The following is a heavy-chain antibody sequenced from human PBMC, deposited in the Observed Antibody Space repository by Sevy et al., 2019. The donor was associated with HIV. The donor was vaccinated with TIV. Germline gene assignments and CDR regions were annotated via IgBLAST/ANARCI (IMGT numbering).Heavy chain of an antibody. V-gene: IGHV3-53*01. CDR2: IYSGEYT. D-gene: IGHD2-15*01. CDR3: ATTSTPLYYYALDV. Sequence: GGSLRLSCAASGFTVSSNYMSWVRHAPGKGLEWVSVIYSGEYTYHADSVKGRFTISRDISKNTLNLQMNSLRAEDTAIYYCATTSTPLYYYALDVWGQGTTVTVSS. J-gene: IGHJ6*02. CDR1: GFTVSSNY.